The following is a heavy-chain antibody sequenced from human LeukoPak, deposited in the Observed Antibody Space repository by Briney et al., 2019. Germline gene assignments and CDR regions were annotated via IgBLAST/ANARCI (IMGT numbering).Heavy chain of an antibody. D-gene: IGHD6-13*01. CDR1: GGSISTYY. J-gene: IGHJ5*02. CDR2: IYNSGST. V-gene: IGHV4-59*01. Sequence: KPSETLSLTCTVSGGSISTYYWSWILQPPGKGLEWIGYIYNSGSTNYNPSLQSRVTISVDTSKNQFSLRLTSVTAADTAVYYCAKAVAAAGRFGFDPWGQGTLVTVSS. CDR3: AKAVAAAGRFGFDP.